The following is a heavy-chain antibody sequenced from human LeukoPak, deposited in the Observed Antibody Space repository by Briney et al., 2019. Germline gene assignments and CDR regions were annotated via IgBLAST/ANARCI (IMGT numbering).Heavy chain of an antibody. J-gene: IGHJ4*02. CDR2: IKLGGSEK. CDR1: GFTFSNYW. Sequence: PGGSLRLSCAASGFTFSNYWMNWVRQAPGKGLEWVANIKLGGSEKYYVDSVKGRFTISRDNAKNSLYLQMNSLRAEDTAVYYCVRSRYCSVGRCYSDYWGQGTLVTVSS. V-gene: IGHV3-7*04. CDR3: VRSRYCSVGRCYSDY. D-gene: IGHD2-15*01.